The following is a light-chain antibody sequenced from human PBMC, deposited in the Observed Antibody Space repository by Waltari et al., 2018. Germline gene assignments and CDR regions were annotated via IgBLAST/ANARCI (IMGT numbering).Light chain of an antibody. CDR1: QIVGNN. J-gene: IGKJ4*01. CDR2: DAS. Sequence: EVVMTQSPATLSVSPGERATLSCRASQIVGNNLAWFQQKPGQAPRLLMYDASTRATDIPPRFSGSGSGTEFTLTISSLQSEDIAVYYCQQYNNWPLTFGGGTKVEIK. CDR3: QQYNNWPLT. V-gene: IGKV3-15*01.